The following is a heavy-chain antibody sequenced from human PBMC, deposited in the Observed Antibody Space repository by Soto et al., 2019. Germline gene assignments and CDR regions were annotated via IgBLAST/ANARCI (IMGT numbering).Heavy chain of an antibody. D-gene: IGHD6-19*01. J-gene: IGHJ6*02. Sequence: SETLSLTCTVSGVSISDYYWSWIRQPAGKGLEWIGHVHGGGSTNYNPPLDSRVTMSADTSKNQFSLTLRSVTAADTAVYYCARDRYGWYPGFDLDVWGQGTMVTVSS. V-gene: IGHV4-4*07. CDR3: ARDRYGWYPGFDLDV. CDR1: GVSISDYY. CDR2: VHGGGST.